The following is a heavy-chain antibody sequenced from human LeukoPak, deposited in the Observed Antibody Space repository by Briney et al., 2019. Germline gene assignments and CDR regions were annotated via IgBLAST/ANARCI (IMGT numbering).Heavy chain of an antibody. CDR2: INTNTGNP. V-gene: IGHV7-4-1*02. Sequence: ASVKVSCKASGYTFTTYAMNWVRQAPGQGLEWMGWINTNTGNPTYAQGFTGRFVFSLDTSVSTAYLQISSLKAEDTAVYYCARDGEVPAATAFGYWGQGTLVTVSS. J-gene: IGHJ4*02. D-gene: IGHD2-2*01. CDR1: GYTFTTYA. CDR3: ARDGEVPAATAFGY.